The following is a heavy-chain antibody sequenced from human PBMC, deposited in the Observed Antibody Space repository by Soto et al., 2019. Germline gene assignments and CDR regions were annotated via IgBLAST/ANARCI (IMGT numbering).Heavy chain of an antibody. D-gene: IGHD6-19*01. CDR2: INNDGNRL. V-gene: IGHV3-74*01. CDR3: VKDSR. CDR1: GFSFSSQW. J-gene: IGHJ4*02. Sequence: EVQLVESGGGLVQPGGSLRLSCAASGFSFSSQWMYWVRQSPGKGPVWVSYINNDGNRLGYADSVKGRFTISRDNAKNTLYLQMNSLRVEDTAVYYCVKDSRWGRGTLVTVSS.